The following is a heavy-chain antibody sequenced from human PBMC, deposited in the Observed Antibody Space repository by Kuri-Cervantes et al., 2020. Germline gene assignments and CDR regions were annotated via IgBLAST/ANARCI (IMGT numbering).Heavy chain of an antibody. Sequence: GESLKISCQGSGYSFTSYWIGWVRQMPGKGLEWMGIIYPGDSDTRYSPSFQGQVTISADKSISTAYLQWSSLKASDTAMYYCARIVVVPAAKAYYYMDVWGKGTTVTVSS. CDR1: GYSFTSYW. V-gene: IGHV5-51*01. CDR3: ARIVVVPAAKAYYYMDV. J-gene: IGHJ6*03. D-gene: IGHD2-2*01. CDR2: IYPGDSDT.